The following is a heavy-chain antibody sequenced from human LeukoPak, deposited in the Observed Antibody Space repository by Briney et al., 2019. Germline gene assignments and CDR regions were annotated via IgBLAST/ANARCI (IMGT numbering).Heavy chain of an antibody. Sequence: GGSLRLSCAASGFTFSGSAMHWVRQASGKGLEWVGRIRGKANSYATAYAASVKGRFTISRDDSKNTAYLQMNSLKTEDTAVYYCTRQPPLALGSHHWGQGTLVTVSS. D-gene: IGHD3-10*02. CDR3: TRQPPLALGSHH. CDR2: IRGKANSYAT. V-gene: IGHV3-73*01. CDR1: GFTFSGSA. J-gene: IGHJ5*02.